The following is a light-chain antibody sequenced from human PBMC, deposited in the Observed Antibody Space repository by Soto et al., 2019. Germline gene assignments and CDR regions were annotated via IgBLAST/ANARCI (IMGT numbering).Light chain of an antibody. V-gene: IGKV3D-15*01. CDR1: ERLTTN. Sequence: IVMTRSPATLSVSPGEGVTLSCRASERLTTNLAWYQQSPGQAPRLLIYGTYTRATGIPTRFSGSGTGTVFTLTISSLESEDFAVYYCQQYNKWPRTFGGGTKVDIK. CDR3: QQYNKWPRT. J-gene: IGKJ4*01. CDR2: GTY.